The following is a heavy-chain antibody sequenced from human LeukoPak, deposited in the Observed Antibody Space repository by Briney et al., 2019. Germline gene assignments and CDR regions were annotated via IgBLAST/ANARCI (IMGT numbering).Heavy chain of an antibody. V-gene: IGHV1-69*04. Sequence: GSSVKVSCKASGGTFSSYAISWVRQAPGQGLGWMGRIIPILGIANYAQKFQGRVTITADKSTSTAYMELSSLRSEDTAVYYCARIGQLDPYYYYYGMDVWGQGTTVTVSS. J-gene: IGHJ6*02. CDR3: ARIGQLDPYYYYYGMDV. D-gene: IGHD1-1*01. CDR1: GGTFSSYA. CDR2: IIPILGIA.